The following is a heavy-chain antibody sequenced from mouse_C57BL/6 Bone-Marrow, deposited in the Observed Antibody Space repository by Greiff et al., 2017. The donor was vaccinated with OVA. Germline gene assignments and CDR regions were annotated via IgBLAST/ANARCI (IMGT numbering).Heavy chain of an antibody. CDR2: IYPGGGYT. V-gene: IGHV1-63*01. Sequence: QVQLQQSGAELVRPGTSVKMSCKASGYTFTNYWIGWAKQRPGHGLEWIGDIYPGGGYTNYNEKFKGKATLTADKSSSTAYMQFSSLTSEDSAIYYCTSLAYYGFDYWGQGTTLTVSS. CDR3: TSLAYYGFDY. J-gene: IGHJ2*01. CDR1: GYTFTNYW. D-gene: IGHD1-1*01.